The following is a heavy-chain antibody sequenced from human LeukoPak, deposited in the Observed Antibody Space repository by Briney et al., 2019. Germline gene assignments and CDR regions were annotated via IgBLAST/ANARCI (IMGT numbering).Heavy chain of an antibody. CDR3: ARGISYYDSSGYVYYFDY. CDR2: MNPNSGNT. CDR1: GYTFTSYD. V-gene: IGHV1-8*01. J-gene: IGHJ4*02. D-gene: IGHD3-22*01. Sequence: ASVKVSCKASGYTFTSYDISWVRQATGQGLEWIGWMNPNSGNTGYAQKFQGRVTMTRNTSISTAYMELSSLRSEDTAVYYCARGISYYDSSGYVYYFDYWGQGTLVTVTS.